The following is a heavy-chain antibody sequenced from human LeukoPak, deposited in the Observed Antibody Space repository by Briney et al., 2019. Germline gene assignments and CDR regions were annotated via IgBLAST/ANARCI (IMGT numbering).Heavy chain of an antibody. Sequence: SETLYLTCTVSGNSINIYSWNWIRQSPEKELERIAYMYYSGTTNYNPSLENRAAISLDLSRHQFSLRLSSVTAADTAVYFCATTDKNRYYINVWGPGTTVIVSS. CDR3: ATTDKNRYYINV. CDR2: MYYSGTT. J-gene: IGHJ6*01. D-gene: IGHD2-21*01. V-gene: IGHV4-59*12. CDR1: GNSINIYS.